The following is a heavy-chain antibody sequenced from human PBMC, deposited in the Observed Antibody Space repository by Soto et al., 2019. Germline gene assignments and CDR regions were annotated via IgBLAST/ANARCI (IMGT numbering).Heavy chain of an antibody. D-gene: IGHD2-2*01. V-gene: IGHV2-70*11. CDR2: IDWDDDK. CDR3: ARIGRYCISTSCHHPYYYYGMDV. CDR1: GFSLTTSGVG. Sequence: SGPTLVNPTQTLTLTCTFSGFSLTTSGVGVGWIRQPPGKALEWLARIDWDDDKYYSTSLKTRLTISKDTSKNQVVLTMTNMDPVDTATYYCARIGRYCISTSCHHPYYYYGMDVWGQGTTVTVSS. J-gene: IGHJ6*02.